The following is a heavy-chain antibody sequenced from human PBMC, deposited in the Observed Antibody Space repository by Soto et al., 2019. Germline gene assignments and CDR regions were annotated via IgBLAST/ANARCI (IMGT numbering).Heavy chain of an antibody. CDR3: ARERSRYDRSGYYRPDY. CDR1: GATFSNYA. J-gene: IGHJ4*02. CDR2: IIPILGTP. Sequence: SVKVSCKASGATFSNYAISWVRQAPGPGLEWMGGIIPILGTPTYAQKFQGRVTITADKSTSTAYMELSSLRSEDTAVYYCARERSRYDRSGYYRPDYWGQGTLVTVSS. D-gene: IGHD3-22*01. V-gene: IGHV1-69*10.